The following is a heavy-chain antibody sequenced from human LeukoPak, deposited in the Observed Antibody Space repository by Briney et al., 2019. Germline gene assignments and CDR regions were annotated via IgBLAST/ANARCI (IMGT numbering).Heavy chain of an antibody. J-gene: IGHJ3*02. CDR1: GGSFSGYY. Sequence: NPSETLSLTCAVYGGSFSGYYWSWIRQPPGKGLEWIGEINHSGSTNYNPSLKSRVTISVDTSKNQFSLKLSSVTAADTAVYYCARVPLYDYVWGSYRHYAFDIWGQGTMVTVSS. D-gene: IGHD3-16*02. CDR2: INHSGST. V-gene: IGHV4-34*01. CDR3: ARVPLYDYVWGSYRHYAFDI.